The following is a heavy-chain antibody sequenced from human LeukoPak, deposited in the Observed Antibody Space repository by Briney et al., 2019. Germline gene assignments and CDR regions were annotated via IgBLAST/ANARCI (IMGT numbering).Heavy chain of an antibody. Sequence: PSETLSLTCTVSGGSISTYYWSWIRQPPGKGLEWIGYIYYSGSTSYNPSPKSRVTISVDTSKNQFSLKLSSVTAADTAVYYCAREQDSGDYRGDAFDIWGQGTMVTVSS. V-gene: IGHV4-59*01. CDR3: AREQDSGDYRGDAFDI. CDR2: IYYSGST. CDR1: GGSISTYY. J-gene: IGHJ3*02. D-gene: IGHD4-17*01.